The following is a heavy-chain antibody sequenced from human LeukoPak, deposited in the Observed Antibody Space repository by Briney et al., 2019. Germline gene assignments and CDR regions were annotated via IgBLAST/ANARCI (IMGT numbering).Heavy chain of an antibody. CDR1: GGSISSSNW. CDR3: AKDSGAYDYLDY. D-gene: IGHD1-26*01. V-gene: IGHV4-4*02. Sequence: SETLSLTCAVSGGSISSSNWWSWVRQPPGKGLEWIGEIYHSGSTNYNPSLKSRVTISVDKSKNQFSLKLSSVTAADTAVYYCAKDSGAYDYLDYWGQGTLVTVSS. CDR2: IYHSGST. J-gene: IGHJ4*02.